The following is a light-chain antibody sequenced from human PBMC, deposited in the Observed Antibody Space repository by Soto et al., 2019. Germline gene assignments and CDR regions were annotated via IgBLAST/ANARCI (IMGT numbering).Light chain of an antibody. CDR1: QSVSSNY. CDR3: QQYGSSPET. CDR2: GAS. J-gene: IGKJ5*01. Sequence: EIVLTQSPGTLSLSPGERATLSCRASQSVSSNYLAWYQQKPGQAPRLLIYGASSRATGIPDRFSGSGSGTEFTLTISRLEPEDFAVYYCQQYGSSPETFGQGTRLEIK. V-gene: IGKV3-20*01.